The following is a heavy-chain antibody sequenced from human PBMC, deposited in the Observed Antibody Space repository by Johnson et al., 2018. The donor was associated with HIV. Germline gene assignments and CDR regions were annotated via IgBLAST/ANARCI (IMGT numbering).Heavy chain of an antibody. CDR2: INWSGGST. Sequence: VHLVESGGGVVRPGEFLRLSCAASGFTFDDYGMSWVRQVPGKGLEWVSGINWSGGSTGYADSVKGRFTISRDNAKNTLYLQMRSLRAEDTAVYYCAKDRGTAMDNDAFDIWGQGTMVTVSS. CDR1: GFTFDDYG. D-gene: IGHD5-18*01. V-gene: IGHV3-20*04. J-gene: IGHJ3*02. CDR3: AKDRGTAMDNDAFDI.